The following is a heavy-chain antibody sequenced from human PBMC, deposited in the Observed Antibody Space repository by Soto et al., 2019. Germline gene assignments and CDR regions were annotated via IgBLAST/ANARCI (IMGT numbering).Heavy chain of an antibody. J-gene: IGHJ6*02. CDR2: ISSSGSTI. D-gene: IGHD3-10*01. CDR3: ARTMQLWSYGMDV. Sequence: GGSLRLSCAASGFTFSDYYMSWIRQAPGKGLEWVSYISSSGSTIYYADSVKGRFTISRDNAKKSLYLQMNSLRAEDTAVYYCARTMQLWSYGMDVWGQGTTVTVSS. V-gene: IGHV3-11*01. CDR1: GFTFSDYY.